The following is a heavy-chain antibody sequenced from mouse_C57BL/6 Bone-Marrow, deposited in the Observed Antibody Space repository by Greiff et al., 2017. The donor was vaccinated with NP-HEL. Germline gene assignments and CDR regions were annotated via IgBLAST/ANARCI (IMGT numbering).Heavy chain of an antibody. CDR2: IAPSDSYT. CDR3: ARIYFDY. Sequence: QVQLQQPGAELVMPGASVKLSCKASGYTFTSYWMHWVKQRPGQGLEWIGEIAPSDSYTNYNQKFKGKSTLTVDKSSSTAYMQLSSLTSEDSAVYYCARIYFDYWGQGTTLTVSS. V-gene: IGHV1-69*01. CDR1: GYTFTSYW. J-gene: IGHJ2*01.